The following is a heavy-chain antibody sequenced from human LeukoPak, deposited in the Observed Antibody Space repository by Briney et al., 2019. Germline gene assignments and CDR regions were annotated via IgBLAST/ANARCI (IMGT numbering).Heavy chain of an antibody. Sequence: SETLSLTCTVSGGSISSYYWSWIRQPPGKGLEWIGYIYYSGSTNYNPSLKSRVTISVDTSKNQFSLKLSSVTAADTAVYYCARDMRDGYNYMYDYWGQGTLVTVSS. J-gene: IGHJ4*02. CDR3: ARDMRDGYNYMYDY. D-gene: IGHD5-24*01. CDR1: GGSISSYY. CDR2: IYYSGST. V-gene: IGHV4-59*01.